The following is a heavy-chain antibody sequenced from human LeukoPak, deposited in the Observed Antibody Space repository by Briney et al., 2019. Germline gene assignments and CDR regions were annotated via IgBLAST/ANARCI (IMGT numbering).Heavy chain of an antibody. J-gene: IGHJ4*02. D-gene: IGHD6-19*01. Sequence: SETLSLTCTVSGGSISSYYWSWIRQPPGKGLEWIGYIYYSGSTNYNPSLKSRVTISVDTSKNQFSLKLSSVTAADTAVYYCARELSGWYHYWGQGTLVTVSS. V-gene: IGHV4-59*01. CDR3: ARELSGWYHY. CDR1: GGSISSYY. CDR2: IYYSGST.